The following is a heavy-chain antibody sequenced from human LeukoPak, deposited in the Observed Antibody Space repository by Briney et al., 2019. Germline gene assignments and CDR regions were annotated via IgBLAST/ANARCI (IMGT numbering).Heavy chain of an antibody. CDR1: GFTFSSYV. J-gene: IGHJ3*02. CDR2: LSSSGATT. CDR3: ARPTPYGDPANGAFDI. D-gene: IGHD4-17*01. Sequence: GGSLRLSCAASGFTFSSYVMSWVRQVPGKGLEWVSALSSSGATTYYGDSVKGRFTISRDNSKNTLYLQMGSLRAEDMAVYYCARPTPYGDPANGAFDIWGQGTMVTVSS. V-gene: IGHV3-23*01.